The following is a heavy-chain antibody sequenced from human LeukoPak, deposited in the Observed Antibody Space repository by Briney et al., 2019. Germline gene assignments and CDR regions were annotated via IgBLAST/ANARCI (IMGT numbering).Heavy chain of an antibody. V-gene: IGHV6-1*01. D-gene: IGHD4/OR15-4a*01. CDR3: TRGRCSSFDF. CDR1: GDSVTSSNVA. Sequence: SQTLSLTCTISGDSVTSSNVAWNWIRQFPSRGLEWLGRTYYRSKWYSEYAVSVKSRISINADTSMNQFSLQLNSVTPEDTAVYFCTRGRCSSFDFWDQGTLVTVSS. J-gene: IGHJ4*02. CDR2: TYYRSKWYS.